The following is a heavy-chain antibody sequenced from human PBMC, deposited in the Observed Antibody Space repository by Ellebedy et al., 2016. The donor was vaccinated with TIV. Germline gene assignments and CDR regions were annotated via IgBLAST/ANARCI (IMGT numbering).Heavy chain of an antibody. Sequence: MPSETLSLTCTVSGGSISSYYWSWIRQPPGKGLEWIGYIYYSGSINYNPSLKSRVSISGDVSKNHFSLKLSSVTAADTAVYYCARAKGYGDYFDSWGQGTLITVSS. J-gene: IGHJ4*02. D-gene: IGHD4-17*01. V-gene: IGHV4-59*01. CDR3: ARAKGYGDYFDS. CDR2: IYYSGSI. CDR1: GGSISSYY.